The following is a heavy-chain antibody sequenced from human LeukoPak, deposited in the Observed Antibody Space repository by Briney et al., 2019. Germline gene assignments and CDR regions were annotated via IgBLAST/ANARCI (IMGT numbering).Heavy chain of an antibody. J-gene: IGHJ4*02. CDR1: GFTFSSYE. V-gene: IGHV3-21*01. CDR2: ISSSSYI. Sequence: GGSLRLSCAASGFTFSSYEMNWVRQAPGKGLEWVSSISSSSYIYYADSVKGRFTISRDNAKNSLYLQMNSLRAEDTAVYYCARDIGGSYHFDYWGQGTLVTVSS. D-gene: IGHD1-26*01. CDR3: ARDIGGSYHFDY.